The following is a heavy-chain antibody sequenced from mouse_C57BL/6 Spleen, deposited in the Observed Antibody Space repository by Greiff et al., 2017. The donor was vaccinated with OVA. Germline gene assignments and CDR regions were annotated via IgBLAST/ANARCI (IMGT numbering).Heavy chain of an antibody. CDR2: IYPGDGDT. J-gene: IGHJ3*01. CDR1: GYAFSSSW. Sequence: LVESGPELVKPGASVKISCKASGYAFSSSWMNWVKQRPGKGLEWIGRIYPGDGDTNYNGKFKGKATLTADKSSSTAYMQLSSLTSEDSAVYFCARSDGSSYGFAYWGQGTLVTVSA. V-gene: IGHV1-82*01. CDR3: ARSDGSSYGFAY. D-gene: IGHD1-1*01.